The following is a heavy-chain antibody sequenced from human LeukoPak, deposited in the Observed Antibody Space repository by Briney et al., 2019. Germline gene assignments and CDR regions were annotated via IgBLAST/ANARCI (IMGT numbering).Heavy chain of an antibody. V-gene: IGHV4-4*02. CDR1: GGSISSSNW. D-gene: IGHD2-2*01. CDR3: ARDPGGDIVVVPAANESDY. J-gene: IGHJ4*02. CDR2: ICHSGST. Sequence: SGTLSLTCAVSGGSISSSNWWSWVRQPPGKGLEWIGEICHSGSTNYNPSLKSRVTISVDKSKNQFSLKLSSVTAADTAVYYCARDPGGDIVVVPAANESDYWGQGTLVTVSP.